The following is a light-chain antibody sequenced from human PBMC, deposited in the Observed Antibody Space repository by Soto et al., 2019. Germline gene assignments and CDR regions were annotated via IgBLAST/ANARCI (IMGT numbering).Light chain of an antibody. CDR2: GAS. J-gene: IGKJ4*01. CDR3: PQYGSSKLT. CDR1: QSVGSN. V-gene: IGKV3-15*01. Sequence: EIVMTQSPATLSVSPGERATLSCRASQSVGSNLAWYGRTPGQAPRILIYGASTRATGIPVRGSGSGAGADFTRTISRLEPEDFEVDDCPQYGSSKLTFGGGTKVDIK.